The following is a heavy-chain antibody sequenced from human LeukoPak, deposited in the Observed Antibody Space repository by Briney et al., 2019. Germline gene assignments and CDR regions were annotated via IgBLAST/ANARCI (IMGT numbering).Heavy chain of an antibody. Sequence: ASVKVSCKASGYTFTGYYMHWVRQAPGQGLEWMGWINPNSGGTNYAQKFQGRVTMTRDTSISTAYMELSRLRSDDTAVYYCARDYPPGGAFDIWGQGTMVTVSS. CDR2: INPNSGGT. D-gene: IGHD1-14*01. V-gene: IGHV1-2*02. CDR1: GYTFTGYY. J-gene: IGHJ3*02. CDR3: ARDYPPGGAFDI.